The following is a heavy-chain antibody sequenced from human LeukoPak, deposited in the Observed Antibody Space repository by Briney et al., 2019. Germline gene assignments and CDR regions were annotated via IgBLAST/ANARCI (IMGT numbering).Heavy chain of an antibody. Sequence: KSSETQSLTCAVYGGSFSGYYWSWIRQPPGKGLEWIGEINHSGSTNYNPSLKSRVTISVDTSKNQFSLKLSSVTAADTAVYYCARGLGELSPYYFDYWGQGTLVTVSS. D-gene: IGHD3-16*02. CDR2: INHSGST. J-gene: IGHJ4*02. V-gene: IGHV4-34*01. CDR1: GGSFSGYY. CDR3: ARGLGELSPYYFDY.